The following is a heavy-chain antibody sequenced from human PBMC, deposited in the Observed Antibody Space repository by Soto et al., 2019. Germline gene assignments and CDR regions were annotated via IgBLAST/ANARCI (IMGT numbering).Heavy chain of an antibody. Sequence: QVQLVESGGGVVQPGRSLRLSCAASGFTFSYCGMHWVRKAPGKGLEWVTFISYDGSIKYDAASVKGRFTVSRDNSKNTLYLQMNSLRAEDTAVYYCAKDREGNDWAYGMDVWGQGTTVTVSS. D-gene: IGHD1-1*01. CDR2: ISYDGSIK. V-gene: IGHV3-30*18. CDR1: GFTFSYCG. J-gene: IGHJ6*02. CDR3: AKDREGNDWAYGMDV.